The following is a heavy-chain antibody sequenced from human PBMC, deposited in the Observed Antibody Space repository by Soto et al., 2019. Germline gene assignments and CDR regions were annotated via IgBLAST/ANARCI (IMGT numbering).Heavy chain of an antibody. CDR3: ARQIPAAGTNY. V-gene: IGHV4-39*01. Sequence: QLQLQESGPGLVKPSETLSLTCTVSGGSISSSSYYWGWIRQPPGKGLEWIGSIYYSGSTYYNPSLKSRVTISVDTSKNHFSLKLSSVTAADTAVYYCARQIPAAGTNYWGQGTLVTVSS. CDR2: IYYSGST. D-gene: IGHD6-13*01. J-gene: IGHJ4*02. CDR1: GGSISSSSYY.